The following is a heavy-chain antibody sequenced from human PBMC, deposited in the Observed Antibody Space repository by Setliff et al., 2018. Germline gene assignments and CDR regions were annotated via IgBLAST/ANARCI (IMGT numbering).Heavy chain of an antibody. D-gene: IGHD3-22*01. V-gene: IGHV1-46*01. Sequence: GASVKVSCKAAGYTFTSHYMHWVRQAPGLGLEWMGTINPISGRTSYAQKVQGRVTMTRDTSTSTVYMDMSSLRSEDTAAYYCARDVFPYHYEGAFDIWGQGTMVTVSS. CDR2: INPISGRT. CDR1: GYTFTSHY. J-gene: IGHJ3*02. CDR3: ARDVFPYHYEGAFDI.